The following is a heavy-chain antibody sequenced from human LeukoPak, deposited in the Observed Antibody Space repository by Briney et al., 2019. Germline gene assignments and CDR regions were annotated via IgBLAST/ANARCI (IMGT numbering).Heavy chain of an antibody. CDR2: ISNDGSIK. J-gene: IGHJ4*02. CDR1: GFSFSTSG. V-gene: IGHV3-30*03. D-gene: IGHD3-10*01. Sequence: GGSLRLSCVASGFSFSTSGMHWVRQAPGKGLEWVALISNDGSIKDYADSVKGRFTISRDNSKNTLYLQMNSLRAEDTAVYYCARDLAELLARYYFDYWGQGTLVTVSS. CDR3: ARDLAELLARYYFDY.